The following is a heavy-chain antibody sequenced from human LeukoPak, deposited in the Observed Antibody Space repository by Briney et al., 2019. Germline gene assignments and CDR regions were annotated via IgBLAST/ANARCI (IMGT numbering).Heavy chain of an antibody. V-gene: IGHV3-21*01. D-gene: IGHD3-22*01. CDR1: GFTFSTSS. Sequence: GGSLRLSCAASGFTFSTSSMNWVRQDPGKGLEWVSSISSSSSYKYYADSVKGRFTISRDSAKNSLYLQMNSLRAEDTAVCYCARGRTYYYDSSGYPFDYWGQGTLVTVSS. J-gene: IGHJ4*02. CDR2: ISSSSSYK. CDR3: ARGRTYYYDSSGYPFDY.